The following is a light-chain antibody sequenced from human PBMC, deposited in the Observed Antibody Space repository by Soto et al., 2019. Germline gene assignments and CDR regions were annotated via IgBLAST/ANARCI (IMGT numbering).Light chain of an antibody. CDR3: QQSYSTPPS. V-gene: IGKV1-39*01. CDR1: QSISSY. J-gene: IGKJ4*01. Sequence: LMTQSPSSLSASVGDRVTITCRASQSISSYLNWYQQKPGKAPKLLIYAASSLQSGVPSRFSGSGSGTDFTLTISSLQPEDFATYYCQQSYSTPPSFGGGTKVEIK. CDR2: AAS.